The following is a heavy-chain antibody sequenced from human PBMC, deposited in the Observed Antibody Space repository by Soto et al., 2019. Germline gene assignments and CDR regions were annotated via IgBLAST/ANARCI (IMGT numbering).Heavy chain of an antibody. Sequence: SPSFQGHVTISADKSISTAYLQWSSLKASDTAMYYCARTYYYDSSGYCYEDYFDYWGQGTLVTVSS. CDR3: ARTYYYDSSGYCYEDYFDY. J-gene: IGHJ4*02. D-gene: IGHD3-22*01. V-gene: IGHV5-10-1*01.